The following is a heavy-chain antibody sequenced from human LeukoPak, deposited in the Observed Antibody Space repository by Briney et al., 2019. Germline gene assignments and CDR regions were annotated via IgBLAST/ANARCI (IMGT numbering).Heavy chain of an antibody. CDR2: MNPNSGNT. D-gene: IGHD3-3*01. CDR1: RYIFSSYD. CDR3: SRGHWSGYSYNWFDP. V-gene: IGHV1-8*01. Sequence: ASVTVSCKASRYIFSSYDINWVRQTPGQGLEWMGWMNPNSGNTGYAQKFQGRVSMTRSTSMSTAYLELNSLRSEDTAVYYCSRGHWSGYSYNWFDPWGQGTLVTVSS. J-gene: IGHJ5*02.